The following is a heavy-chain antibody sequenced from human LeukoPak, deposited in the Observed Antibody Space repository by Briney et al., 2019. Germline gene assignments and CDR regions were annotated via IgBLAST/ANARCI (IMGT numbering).Heavy chain of an antibody. V-gene: IGHV3-48*03. CDR1: GFTFSSYE. Sequence: PGGSLRLSCAASGFTFSSYEMNWVRQAPGKGLEWVSYISSSGSTIYYADSVKGRFTISRDNAKNSLYLQMNSLRAGDTAVYYCARDRHHQWLVYFLFDYWGQGTLVTVSS. D-gene: IGHD6-19*01. J-gene: IGHJ4*02. CDR2: ISSSGSTI. CDR3: ARDRHHQWLVYFLFDY.